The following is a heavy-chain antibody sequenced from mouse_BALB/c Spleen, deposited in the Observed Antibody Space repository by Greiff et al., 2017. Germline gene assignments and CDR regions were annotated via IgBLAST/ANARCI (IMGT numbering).Heavy chain of an antibody. Sequence: DVQLVESGGGLVQPGGSLRLSCATSGFTFTDYYMSWVRQPPGKALEWLGFIRNKANGYTTEYSASVKGRFTISRDNSQSILYLQMNTLRAEDSATYYCARAPYYGSSFDYWGQGTTLTVSS. CDR1: GFTFTDYY. D-gene: IGHD1-1*01. CDR2: IRNKANGYTT. V-gene: IGHV7-3*02. J-gene: IGHJ2*01. CDR3: ARAPYYGSSFDY.